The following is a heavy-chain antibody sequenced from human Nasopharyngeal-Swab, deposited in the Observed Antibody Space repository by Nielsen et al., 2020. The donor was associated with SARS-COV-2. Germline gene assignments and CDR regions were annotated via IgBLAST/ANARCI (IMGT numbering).Heavy chain of an antibody. CDR3: ARTIAAAGSYGMDV. CDR1: GFTFSSYS. CDR2: ISSSSSYI. Sequence: GGSLRLSCAASGFTFSSYSMNWVRQAPGKGLEWVSSISSSSSYIYYADSVKGRFTISRGNAKNSLYLQMNSLRAEDTAVYYCARTIAAAGSYGMDVWGQGTTVTVSS. D-gene: IGHD6-13*01. J-gene: IGHJ6*02. V-gene: IGHV3-21*01.